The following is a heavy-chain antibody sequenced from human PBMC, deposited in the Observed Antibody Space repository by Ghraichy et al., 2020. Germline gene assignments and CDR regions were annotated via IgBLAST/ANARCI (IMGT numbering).Heavy chain of an antibody. Sequence: SVKVSCKASGGTFSSYAISWVRQAPGQGLEWMGGIIPIFGTANYAQKFQGRVTITADKSTSTAYMELSSLRSEDTAVYYCASGAVVVPAAMRAFDIWGQGTMVTVSS. CDR1: GGTFSSYA. CDR2: IIPIFGTA. V-gene: IGHV1-69*06. D-gene: IGHD2-2*01. CDR3: ASGAVVVPAAMRAFDI. J-gene: IGHJ3*02.